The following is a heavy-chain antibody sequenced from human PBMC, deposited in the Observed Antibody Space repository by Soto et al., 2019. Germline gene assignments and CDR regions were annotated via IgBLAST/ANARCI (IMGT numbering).Heavy chain of an antibody. CDR1: GFSLSTSEVG. Sequence: QITLKESGPTLVKPTQTLTLTCTFSGFSLSTSEVGVGWIRQPPGKALEWLALIFWDDDKRYSPSLKSRLTISKDTSKNQVVLTMTNMDPVDTATHYCAHRRTVTPFAYGGQGSLVTVSS. D-gene: IGHD4-17*01. J-gene: IGHJ4*02. V-gene: IGHV2-5*02. CDR2: IFWDDDK. CDR3: AHRRTVTPFAY.